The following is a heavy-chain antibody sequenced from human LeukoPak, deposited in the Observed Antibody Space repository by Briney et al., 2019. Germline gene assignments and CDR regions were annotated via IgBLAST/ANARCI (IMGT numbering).Heavy chain of an antibody. CDR3: ARDLILAYSNWSDP. Sequence: RASVKVSCKASGYTFTSYGISWVRQAPGQGLEWMGWISAYNGNTNYAQKLQGRVTMTTDTSTSTAYMELRSLRSDDTAVYYCARDLILAYSNWSDPWGQGTLVTVSS. J-gene: IGHJ5*02. CDR1: GYTFTSYG. D-gene: IGHD2-15*01. CDR2: ISAYNGNT. V-gene: IGHV1-18*01.